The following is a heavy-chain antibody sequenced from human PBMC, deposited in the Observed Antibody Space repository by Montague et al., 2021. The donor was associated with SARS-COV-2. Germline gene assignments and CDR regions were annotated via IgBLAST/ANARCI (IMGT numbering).Heavy chain of an antibody. CDR3: ARLLSWIAAAGTIHYFDY. D-gene: IGHD6-13*01. CDR2: IYYSGST. Sequence: SETLSLTCTVSGGSISSSSYYWGWLRQPPGQGLDWIGSIYYSGSTYYNPSLKSRVTISVDTSKNQFSLKLSSVTAADTAVYYCARLLSWIAAAGTIHYFDYWGQGTLVTVSS. J-gene: IGHJ4*02. V-gene: IGHV4-39*01. CDR1: GGSISSSSYY.